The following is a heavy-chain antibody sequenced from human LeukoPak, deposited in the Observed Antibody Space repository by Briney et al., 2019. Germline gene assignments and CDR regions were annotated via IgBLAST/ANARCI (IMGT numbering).Heavy chain of an antibody. D-gene: IGHD3-22*01. V-gene: IGHV3-53*01. CDR3: ARDSYYYDSSGYYNAFDI. Sequence: PGGSLRLSCAASGFTVSNNYMSWLRQAPGKGLEWVSLIYSGGKTYYADSVKGRFIISRDNSKNTLYLQMNSLRAEDTAVYYCARDSYYYDSSGYYNAFDIWGQGTMVTVSS. J-gene: IGHJ3*02. CDR2: IYSGGKT. CDR1: GFTVSNNY.